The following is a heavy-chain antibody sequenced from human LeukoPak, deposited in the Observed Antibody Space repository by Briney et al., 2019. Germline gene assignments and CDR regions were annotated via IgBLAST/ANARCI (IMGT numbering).Heavy chain of an antibody. Sequence: SETLSLTCTVSGGSVSSGSYYWSWIRQPPGKGLEWIGYIYYSGSTNYNPSLKSRVTISVDTSKNQFSLKLSSVTAADTAVYYCARFWKGYDFWSGYYNAWSQGTLVTVSS. D-gene: IGHD3-3*01. J-gene: IGHJ5*02. CDR1: GGSVSSGSYY. CDR2: IYYSGST. CDR3: ARFWKGYDFWSGYYNA. V-gene: IGHV4-61*01.